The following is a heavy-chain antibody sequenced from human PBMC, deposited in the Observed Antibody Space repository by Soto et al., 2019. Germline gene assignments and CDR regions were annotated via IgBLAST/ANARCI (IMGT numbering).Heavy chain of an antibody. CDR2: VKSKTDGGSA. V-gene: IGHV3-15*07. CDR1: GFPFSNAW. CDR3: TTDSRTTMPQVRFDY. D-gene: IGHD3-10*01. J-gene: IGHJ4*01. Sequence: GGSLRLSCAASGFPFSNAWINWVRQTPGTGLQWVGRVKSKTDGGSADYAAPVKGRFAVSRDDSKNIVYLQMNSVKIEDTGVYYCTTDSRTTMPQVRFDYWGHGTLVTVSS.